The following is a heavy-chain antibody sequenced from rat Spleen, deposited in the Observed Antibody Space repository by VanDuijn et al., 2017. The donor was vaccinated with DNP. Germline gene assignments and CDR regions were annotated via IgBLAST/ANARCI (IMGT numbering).Heavy chain of an antibody. CDR2: ISYDGSST. CDR3: ARHYGGYSYYWYFDF. Sequence: EVQLVESGGGLVQPGRSLTLSCAASGFTFSNYYMAWVRQAPTKGLEWVASISYDGSSTYYRDSVKGRFTISRDNAKSTLYLQMDSLRSEDTATYYCARHYGGYSYYWYFDFWGPGTMVTVSS. CDR1: GFTFSNYY. V-gene: IGHV5-7*01. D-gene: IGHD1-11*01. J-gene: IGHJ1*01.